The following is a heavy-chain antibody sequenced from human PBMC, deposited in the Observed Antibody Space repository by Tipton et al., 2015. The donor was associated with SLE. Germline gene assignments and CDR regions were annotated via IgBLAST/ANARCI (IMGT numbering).Heavy chain of an antibody. D-gene: IGHD3-3*02. J-gene: IGHJ5*02. CDR3: ARLEDPFGIFGVPKGWFDP. Sequence: TLSLTCTVSGGSISSGSYYWSWIRQPAGKGLEWIGRIYTSGSTHYNPSLTSRVSMSVDTSKNQFSLKLTSVTAADTAVYYCARLEDPFGIFGVPKGWFDPWGQGTLVTVSS. CDR1: GGSISSGSYY. V-gene: IGHV4-61*02. CDR2: IYTSGST.